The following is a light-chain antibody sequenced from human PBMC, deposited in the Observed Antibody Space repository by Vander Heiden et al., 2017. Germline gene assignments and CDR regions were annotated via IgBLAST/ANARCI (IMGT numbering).Light chain of an antibody. CDR1: SSNIGAGYD. CDR3: QSYDSSLSGYV. CDR2: GNS. J-gene: IGLJ1*01. V-gene: IGLV1-40*01. Sequence: QSLLTQPPSVSGAPVQRVTISCTGSSSNIGAGYDVHWYQQLPGTAPKLLIYGNSNRPSGVPDRFSGSKSGTSASLAITGLQAEDEADYYCQSYDSSLSGYVFGTGTKVTVL.